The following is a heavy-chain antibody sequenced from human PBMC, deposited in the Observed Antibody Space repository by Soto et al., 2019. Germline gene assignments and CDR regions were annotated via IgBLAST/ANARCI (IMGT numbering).Heavy chain of an antibody. D-gene: IGHD6-19*01. Sequence: ASVKVSCKASGYNFTGYYMNWVRQAPGQGLEWMGGINPTSGDTNYTKKYQGWVTMTRDTSISTAYMELSRLRSDDKAVYYCATSRISIAVAGETEYYFDYWGQGTLVTVSS. CDR1: GYNFTGYY. J-gene: IGHJ4*02. CDR3: ATSRISIAVAGETEYYFDY. CDR2: INPTSGDT. V-gene: IGHV1-2*04.